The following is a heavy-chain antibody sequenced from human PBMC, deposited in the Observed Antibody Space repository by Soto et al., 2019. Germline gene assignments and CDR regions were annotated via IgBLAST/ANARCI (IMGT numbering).Heavy chain of an antibody. CDR3: ARDFGEYSGLDY. J-gene: IGHJ4*02. D-gene: IGHD5-12*01. Sequence: GGSLRLSCAASGFTFSSYGMHWVRQAPGKGLEWVAVLWYDGSNKYYADSVKGRFTISRENSKNTLYLQMNSLRAEDTAVYYCARDFGEYSGLDYWGQGTLVTVSS. CDR1: GFTFSSYG. V-gene: IGHV3-33*01. CDR2: LWYDGSNK.